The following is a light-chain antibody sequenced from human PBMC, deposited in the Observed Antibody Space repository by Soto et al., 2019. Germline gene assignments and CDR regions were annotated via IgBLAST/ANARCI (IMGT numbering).Light chain of an antibody. Sequence: QSALTQPRSVSGSPGQSGTISCTGTSSDVGGYDYVSWYQQHPGKAPKLMMYDFTKRPSGVPDRFSGSKSGNTASLTISGLQAEDEADYYCCSYAGSPYVFGTGTKLTVL. V-gene: IGLV2-11*01. CDR3: CSYAGSPYV. CDR2: DFT. CDR1: SSDVGGYDY. J-gene: IGLJ1*01.